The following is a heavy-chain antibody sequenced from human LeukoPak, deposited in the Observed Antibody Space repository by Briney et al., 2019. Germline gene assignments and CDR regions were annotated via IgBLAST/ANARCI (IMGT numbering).Heavy chain of an antibody. J-gene: IGHJ5*02. V-gene: IGHV4-4*07. CDR2: IHTSVST. CDR3: ARHEIRYGSGSYLGWFDP. CDR1: GVSISSYY. D-gene: IGHD3-10*01. Sequence: SETLSLTCTVSGVSISSYYWAWIRQPAGKGLEWIGRIHTSVSTNYNPSLKSRVTMSVDTSKNQFSLNLSSVTAADTAVYYCARHEIRYGSGSYLGWFDPWGQGTLVTVSS.